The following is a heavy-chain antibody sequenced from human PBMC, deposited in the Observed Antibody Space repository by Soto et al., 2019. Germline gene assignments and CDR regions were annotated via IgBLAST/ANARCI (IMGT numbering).Heavy chain of an antibody. V-gene: IGHV3-64D*08. CDR3: VKEANPFINTLVVLIFDY. D-gene: IGHD3-22*01. J-gene: IGHJ4*02. CDR1: GFTFSMHS. CDR2: ISRDGRST. Sequence: SGGSLRLSCSASGFTFSMHSMHWVRQTPGKALEYVSAISRDGRSTFYADSVKGRFTISRDNPKNTLYLRMNSLRSDDTAVYYCVKEANPFINTLVVLIFDYWGQGTQVTVFS.